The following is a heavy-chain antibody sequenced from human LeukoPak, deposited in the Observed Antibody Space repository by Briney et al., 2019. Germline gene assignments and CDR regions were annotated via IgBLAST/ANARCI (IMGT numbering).Heavy chain of an antibody. CDR3: ARAPSYSSGWSGYYGMDV. D-gene: IGHD6-13*01. CDR2: IYHSGST. J-gene: IGHJ6*04. Sequence: SGTLSLTCAVSGGSISSSNWWSWVRQPPGKGLEWIGEIYHSGSTNYNPSLKGRVTISVDKSKNQFSLKLSSVTAADTAVYYCARAPSYSSGWSGYYGMDVWGKGTTVTVSS. V-gene: IGHV4-4*02. CDR1: GGSISSSNW.